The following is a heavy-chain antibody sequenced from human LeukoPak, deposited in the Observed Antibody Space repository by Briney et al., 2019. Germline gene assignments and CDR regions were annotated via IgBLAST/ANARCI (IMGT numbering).Heavy chain of an antibody. D-gene: IGHD2-2*01. Sequence: ASVKVSCKASGYTFTNYGVTWMRQAPGQGLEWMGWISAYNGNTKYAQKLQGRVTMTTDTSTSTAYMELRSLRSDDTAMYYCASDVGYCRSTSCYGLYYWGQGTLVTVSS. J-gene: IGHJ4*02. CDR3: ASDVGYCRSTSCYGLYY. CDR1: GYTFTNYG. V-gene: IGHV1-18*01. CDR2: ISAYNGNT.